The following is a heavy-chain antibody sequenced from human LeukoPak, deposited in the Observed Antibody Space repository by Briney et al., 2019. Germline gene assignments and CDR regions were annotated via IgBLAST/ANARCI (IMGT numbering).Heavy chain of an antibody. CDR3: ARVRGSYYYYGMDV. D-gene: IGHD2-15*01. V-gene: IGHV1-8*01. J-gene: IGHJ6*02. Sequence: ASVKVSCKASGYTFSCYDINWVRQATGQGLEWLGWMNPNSGNTGYAQKFQGRVTMTRNTSISTAYMELSSLRSEDTAVYYCARVRGSYYYYGMDVWGQGTTVTVSS. CDR2: MNPNSGNT. CDR1: GYTFSCYD.